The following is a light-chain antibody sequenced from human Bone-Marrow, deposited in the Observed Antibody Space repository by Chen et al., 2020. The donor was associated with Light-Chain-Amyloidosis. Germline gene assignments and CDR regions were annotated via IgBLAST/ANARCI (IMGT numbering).Light chain of an antibody. CDR3: QVWDRSSDRPV. CDR2: DDS. CDR1: NIGSTS. V-gene: IGLV3-21*02. J-gene: IGLJ3*02. Sequence: SYVLTQPSSVPVAPGQTATIPCGGNNIGSTSVHWYQQTPGQAPLLVVYDDSDRPSGIPERLSGSNSGNTATLTISRVEAGDEADYYCQVWDRSSDRPVFGGGTKLTVL.